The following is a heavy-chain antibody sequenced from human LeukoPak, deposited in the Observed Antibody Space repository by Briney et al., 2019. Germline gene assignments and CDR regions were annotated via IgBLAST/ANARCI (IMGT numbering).Heavy chain of an antibody. Sequence: GGSLRLSCAASGFTFRSYTMNWVRQAPGKGLDWVSSISSSSSSIYYADSVKGRFTISRDNAKKLLYLQMNSLRAEDTAYYYWGGGFCTSTSCYGSYWGQGTLVTVSS. CDR1: GFTFRSYT. V-gene: IGHV3-21*01. J-gene: IGHJ4*02. CDR2: ISSSSSSI. D-gene: IGHD2-2*01. CDR3: GGGFCTSTSCYGSY.